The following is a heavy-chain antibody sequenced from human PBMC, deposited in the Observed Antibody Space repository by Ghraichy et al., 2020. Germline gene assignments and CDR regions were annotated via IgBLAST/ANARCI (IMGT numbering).Heavy chain of an antibody. CDR1: GFTLSSYG. Sequence: GGSLRLSCVGSGFTLSSYGINWVRQSPGKGLEWVSYITSSSRTISYADSVKGRFTISRDNAQNSLSLQMNSLRDEDTAVYYCARASTVVRFYYYDGMDVWGQGTTVTVSS. V-gene: IGHV3-48*02. D-gene: IGHD2-21*01. CDR2: ITSSSRTI. J-gene: IGHJ6*02. CDR3: ARASTVVRFYYYDGMDV.